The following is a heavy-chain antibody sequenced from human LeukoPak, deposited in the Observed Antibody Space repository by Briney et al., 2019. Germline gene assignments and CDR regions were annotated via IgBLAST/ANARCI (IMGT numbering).Heavy chain of an antibody. CDR1: GYTFTSYA. D-gene: IGHD5-24*01. J-gene: IGHJ4*02. Sequence: ASVKVSCKASGYTFTSYAMHWVRQAPGQRLEWMGWINAGNGNTKYSQEFQGRVTITRDTSASTAYMELSSLRSDDTAVYFCARDLRAFRDGYKNPNFYLDYWGQGTLVTVSS. CDR2: INAGNGNT. CDR3: ARDLRAFRDGYKNPNFYLDY. V-gene: IGHV1-3*01.